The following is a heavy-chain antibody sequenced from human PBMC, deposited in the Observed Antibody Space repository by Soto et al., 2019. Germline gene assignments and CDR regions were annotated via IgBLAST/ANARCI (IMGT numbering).Heavy chain of an antibody. D-gene: IGHD3-10*01. V-gene: IGHV3-23*01. J-gene: IGHJ4*02. CDR1: GFTFSNYA. CDR2: ISGSGDFT. Sequence: EVQLLESGGGLVQPGGSLRLSCAASGFTFSNYAISWVRQTPGKGLEWVSVISGSGDFTYYADSVKGRFTISRDNRKNTIYLQMSSLRAEDTAVYYCAKGFYGSGSYYNERAFDSWGQGALVTVSS. CDR3: AKGFYGSGSYYNERAFDS.